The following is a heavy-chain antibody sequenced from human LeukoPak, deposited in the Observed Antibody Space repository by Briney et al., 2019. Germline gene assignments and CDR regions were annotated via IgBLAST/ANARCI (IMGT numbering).Heavy chain of an antibody. V-gene: IGHV1-69*13. J-gene: IGHJ5*02. CDR3: ARDLAPLRFTNWFDP. Sequence: ASVKVSCKASGGTFSSYAISWVRQAPGQGLEWMGGIIPIFGTANYAQKFQGRVTITADESTSTAYMELSSLRSEDTAVYYCARDLAPLRFTNWFDPWGQGTLVTVSS. CDR2: IIPIFGTA. D-gene: IGHD3-3*01. CDR1: GGTFSSYA.